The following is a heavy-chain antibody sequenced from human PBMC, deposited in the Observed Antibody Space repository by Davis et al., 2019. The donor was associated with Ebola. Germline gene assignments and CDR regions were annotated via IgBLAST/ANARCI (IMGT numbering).Heavy chain of an antibody. V-gene: IGHV1-18*01. Sequence: ASVKVSCKASGYTFKNYAISWVRQAPGQGLEWMGWISAYNGNTAYAQMLQGRVTMTTDTSTGTAYMELRSLRSDDTAVYFCARTSIVGTTTTASDIWGQGTMVTVSS. D-gene: IGHD1-26*01. CDR3: ARTSIVGTTTTASDI. CDR2: ISAYNGNT. CDR1: GYTFKNYA. J-gene: IGHJ3*02.